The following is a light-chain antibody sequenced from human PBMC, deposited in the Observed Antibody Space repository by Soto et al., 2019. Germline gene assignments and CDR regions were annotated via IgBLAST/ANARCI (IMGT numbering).Light chain of an antibody. CDR2: EVN. CDR3: ASFRSGTILV. Sequence: QSVLTQPASVSGSPGQSVTISCTGPRSDIGDSNFISWYQHPPGKAPRLLIYEVNNRPSGVSNRFSGSKAGNTASLTISGLLDDDEADYFCASFRSGTILVFGSGTKVTVL. J-gene: IGLJ1*01. CDR1: RSDIGDSNF. V-gene: IGLV2-14*01.